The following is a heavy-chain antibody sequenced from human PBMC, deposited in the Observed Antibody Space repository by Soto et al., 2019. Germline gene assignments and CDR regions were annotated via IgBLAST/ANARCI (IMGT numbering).Heavy chain of an antibody. V-gene: IGHV3-33*05. CDR3: ARGQLVNPGYYYALDI. CDR1: GFPFRDYP. J-gene: IGHJ6*02. D-gene: IGHD3-10*01. Sequence: GGSLRLSCAASGFPFRDYPFYWVRQPPGKGLERVAVLSYDGSDTYYGDSVKGRFTISRDNAKNMLYLELTTLTADDTAVYYCARGQLVNPGYYYALDIWGQGTAVTVSS. CDR2: LSYDGSDT.